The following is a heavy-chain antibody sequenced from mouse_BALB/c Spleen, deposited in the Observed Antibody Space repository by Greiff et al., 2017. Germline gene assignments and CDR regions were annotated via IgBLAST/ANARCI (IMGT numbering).Heavy chain of an antibody. CDR3: ARGGTPVYAMDY. CDR1: GFTFSSFG. J-gene: IGHJ4*01. Sequence: EVKLEESGGGLVQPGGSRKLSCAASGFTFSSFGMHWVRQAPEKGLEWVAYISSGSSTIYYADTVKGRFTISRDNPKNTLFLQMTSLRSEDTAMYYCARGGTPVYAMDYWGQGTSVTVSS. CDR2: ISSGSSTI. V-gene: IGHV5-17*02.